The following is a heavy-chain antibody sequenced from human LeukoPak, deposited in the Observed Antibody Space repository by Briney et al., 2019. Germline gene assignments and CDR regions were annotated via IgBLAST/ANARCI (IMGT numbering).Heavy chain of an antibody. CDR1: GFTFSNYE. V-gene: IGHV3-48*03. CDR2: ISSSGSTI. J-gene: IGHJ4*02. CDR3: ARALFSYDSSGYQFDY. D-gene: IGHD3-22*01. Sequence: GGSLRLSCAVFGFTFSNYEMNWVRQAPGKGLEWVSYISSSGSTIYHADSVKGRFTISRDNAKNSLYLQMNSLRAEDTAVYYCARALFSYDSSGYQFDYWGQGTLVTVSS.